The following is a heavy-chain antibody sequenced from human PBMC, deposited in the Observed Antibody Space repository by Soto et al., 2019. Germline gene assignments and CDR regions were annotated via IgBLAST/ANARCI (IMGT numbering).Heavy chain of an antibody. Sequence: SETLSLTCTVSGGSISSYYWRWIRQPAGKGLEWIGRIYTSGSTNYNPSLKSRVTMSVDTSKNQFSLKLSSVTAADTAVYYCASTTAMARGYFDYWGQGTRVTVS. J-gene: IGHJ4*02. CDR2: IYTSGST. D-gene: IGHD5-18*01. CDR1: GGSISSYY. V-gene: IGHV4-4*07. CDR3: ASTTAMARGYFDY.